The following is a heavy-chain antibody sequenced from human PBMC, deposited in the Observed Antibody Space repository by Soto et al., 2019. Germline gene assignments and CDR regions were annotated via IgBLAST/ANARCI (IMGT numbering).Heavy chain of an antibody. CDR3: ASRDYGDYGGFLDYYYGMDV. CDR2: INAGNGNT. CDR1: GYTFTSYA. J-gene: IGHJ6*02. D-gene: IGHD4-17*01. V-gene: IGHV1-3*01. Sequence: ASVKVSCKASGYTFTSYAMHWVRQAPGQRLEWMGWINAGNGNTKYSQKFQGRVTITRDTSASTAYMELSSLRSEDTAVYYYASRDYGDYGGFLDYYYGMDVWGQGTTVTVSS.